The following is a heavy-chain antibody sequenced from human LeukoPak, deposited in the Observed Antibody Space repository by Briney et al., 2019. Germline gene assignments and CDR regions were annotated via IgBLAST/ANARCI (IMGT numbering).Heavy chain of an antibody. Sequence: GASVKVSCKASGYTFTGYYMHWVRQAPGQGLEWMGWINPNSGGTNYAQKFQGRVTMTRDTSISTAYMELSRLRSDDTAVYYCARFHSSSPGSAFDIWGQGTMVTVSS. CDR1: GYTFTGYY. CDR2: INPNSGGT. CDR3: ARFHSSSPGSAFDI. V-gene: IGHV1-2*02. D-gene: IGHD6-13*01. J-gene: IGHJ3*02.